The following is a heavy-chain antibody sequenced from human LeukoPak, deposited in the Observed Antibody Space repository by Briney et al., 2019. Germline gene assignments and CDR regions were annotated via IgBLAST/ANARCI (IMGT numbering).Heavy chain of an antibody. D-gene: IGHD3-22*01. V-gene: IGHV3-7*03. CDR3: ARDQLLHRNWFDA. Sequence: GGSLRLSCAASGFTFSSYWMSWVRQAPGKGLEWVANIKQDGSEKYYVDSVKGRFTISRDNSKNSLYLQMNSLRVEDTAFYCARDQLLHRNWFDAWGQGTLVTVSS. CDR2: IKQDGSEK. CDR1: GFTFSSYW. J-gene: IGHJ5*02.